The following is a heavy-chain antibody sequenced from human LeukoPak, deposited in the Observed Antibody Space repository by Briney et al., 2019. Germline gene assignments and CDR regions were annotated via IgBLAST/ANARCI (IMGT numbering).Heavy chain of an antibody. CDR2: INPTGGST. CDR3: ASHCSSTTCPRRTDY. V-gene: IGHV1-46*01. D-gene: IGHD2-2*01. Sequence: GASVKVSCKASGYTFTSYYMHWVRQAPGQGLEWMGLINPTGGSTGYAQKFQGRVTITRNTSISTAYMELSSLRSEDTAVYYCASHCSSTTCPRRTDYWGQGTLVTVSS. CDR1: GYTFTSYY. J-gene: IGHJ4*02.